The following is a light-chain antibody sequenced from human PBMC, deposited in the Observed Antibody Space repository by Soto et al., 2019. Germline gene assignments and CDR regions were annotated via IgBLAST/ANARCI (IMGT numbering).Light chain of an antibody. Sequence: EIVLTQFPGTLSLSPGERATLSCRASQTVSDNSLAWYQQKVGRAPRALIYGASNRATGIPDRFSGVGSGTDFTLTITRLEPEDFAVYYCQQYGSSPRTFGQGTRLEIK. CDR2: GAS. J-gene: IGKJ5*01. CDR3: QQYGSSPRT. CDR1: QTVSDNS. V-gene: IGKV3-20*01.